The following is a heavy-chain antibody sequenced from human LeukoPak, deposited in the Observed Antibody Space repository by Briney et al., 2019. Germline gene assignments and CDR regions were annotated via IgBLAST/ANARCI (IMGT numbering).Heavy chain of an antibody. CDR3: ARGARKGGYSYGYTFGY. J-gene: IGHJ4*02. Sequence: ASVKVSFKASGYTFTSYDINWVRQATGQGLEWMGWMNPNSGNTGYAQKFQGRVTMTRNTSISTAYMELSSLRSEDTAVYYCARGARKGGYSYGYTFGYWGQGTLVTVSS. D-gene: IGHD5-18*01. V-gene: IGHV1-8*01. CDR2: MNPNSGNT. CDR1: GYTFTSYD.